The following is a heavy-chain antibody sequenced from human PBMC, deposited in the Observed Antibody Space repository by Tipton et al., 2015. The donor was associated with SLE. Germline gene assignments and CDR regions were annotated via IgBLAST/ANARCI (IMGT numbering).Heavy chain of an antibody. CDR1: GGSITTRSYY. CDR2: ISYSGAT. V-gene: IGHV4-39*07. Sequence: TLSLTCIVSGGSITTRSYYWGWIRQPPGKGLEWIASISYSGATYYNPSLKSRVIISLDTSRNHFSLKLTSVTAADTAVYYCARHRGYDYYGSGSNRPFDVWGQGTTVTVSS. J-gene: IGHJ3*01. CDR3: ARHRGYDYYGSGSNRPFDV. D-gene: IGHD3-10*01.